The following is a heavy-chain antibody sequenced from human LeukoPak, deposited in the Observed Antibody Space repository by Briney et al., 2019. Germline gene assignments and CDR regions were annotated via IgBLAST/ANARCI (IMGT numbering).Heavy chain of an antibody. Sequence: GGSLRLSCAASGFTFSSYEMNWVRQAPGKGLEWVSYISSSGSTIYYADSVKGRFTISRDNAKNSLYLQMNSLRPEDTAVYYCARERDYYDSSGYYTPYFDYWGQGNLVTVSS. CDR1: GFTFSSYE. J-gene: IGHJ4*02. CDR2: ISSSGSTI. CDR3: ARERDYYDSSGYYTPYFDY. D-gene: IGHD3-22*01. V-gene: IGHV3-48*03.